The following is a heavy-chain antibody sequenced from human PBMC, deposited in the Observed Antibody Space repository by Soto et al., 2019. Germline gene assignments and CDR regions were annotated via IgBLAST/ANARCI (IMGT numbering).Heavy chain of an antibody. CDR1: GYTFATHW. Sequence: LKISCKGSGYTFATHWIAWVRQMPGKGLEWMGITYPGDSDTRYSPSFQGQVTISADKSFSTAYLQWSSLKASDTAMYFCASRRRTTDAFDIWGQGTMVTVSS. D-gene: IGHD1-1*01. J-gene: IGHJ3*02. CDR3: ASRRRTTDAFDI. CDR2: TYPGDSDT. V-gene: IGHV5-51*01.